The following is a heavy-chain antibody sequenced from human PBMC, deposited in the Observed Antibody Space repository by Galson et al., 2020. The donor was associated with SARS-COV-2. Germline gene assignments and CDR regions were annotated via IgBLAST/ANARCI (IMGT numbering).Heavy chain of an antibody. Sequence: SETLFLTCSVSGGSISRYFWTWIRQSPGKGLEWIGYIYNSGSTRYNPSLKSRVTISLDTSRNQFSLKLESVTAADTAIFYCARGQVPSSSWAGNYYYYMDVWGKGTTVTVSS. CDR2: IYNSGST. CDR1: GGSISRYF. J-gene: IGHJ6*03. CDR3: ARGQVPSSSWAGNYYYYMDV. V-gene: IGHV4-59*01. D-gene: IGHD6-13*01.